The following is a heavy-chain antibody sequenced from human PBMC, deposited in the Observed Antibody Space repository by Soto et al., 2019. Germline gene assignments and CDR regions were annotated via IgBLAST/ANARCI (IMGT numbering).Heavy chain of an antibody. CDR3: ARSDYSNYPYYYYYMDV. CDR1: GGSISSYY. Sequence: SEALSLTCTVSGGSISSYYWSWIRQPPGKGLEWIGYIYYSGSTNYNPSLKSRVTISVDTSKNQFSLKLSSVTAADTAVYYCARSDYSNYPYYYYYMDVWGNGTTVTVSS. CDR2: IYYSGST. D-gene: IGHD4-4*01. V-gene: IGHV4-59*08. J-gene: IGHJ6*03.